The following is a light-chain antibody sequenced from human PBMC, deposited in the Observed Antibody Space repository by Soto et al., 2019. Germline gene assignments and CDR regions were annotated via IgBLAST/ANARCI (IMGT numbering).Light chain of an antibody. V-gene: IGLV7-43*01. J-gene: IGLJ3*02. CDR3: LLYYAGPHIWV. Sequence: QTVVTQEPSLTVSPGGTVTLTCASSTGAVTSGNNPNWFQQKPGQAPRALIYSTSNKQSWTPARFSGSLLGGKAALTLSGVQSEDEADYYGLLYYAGPHIWVFGGGTKVTVL. CDR1: TGAVTSGNN. CDR2: STS.